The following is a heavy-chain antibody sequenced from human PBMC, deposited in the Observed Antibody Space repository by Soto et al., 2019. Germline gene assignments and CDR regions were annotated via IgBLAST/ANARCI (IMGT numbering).Heavy chain of an antibody. Sequence: QVQLVESGGGVVQPGRSLRLSCAASGFTFSSYGMHWVRQAPGKGLEWVAVISYDGSNKYYADSVKGRFTISRDNSENALYLQINSLRAEDTAVYYSAKDSRIVVVTAPYDSWGQGTLVTVSS. V-gene: IGHV3-30*18. CDR1: GFTFSSYG. CDR2: ISYDGSNK. J-gene: IGHJ4*02. D-gene: IGHD2-21*02. CDR3: AKDSRIVVVTAPYDS.